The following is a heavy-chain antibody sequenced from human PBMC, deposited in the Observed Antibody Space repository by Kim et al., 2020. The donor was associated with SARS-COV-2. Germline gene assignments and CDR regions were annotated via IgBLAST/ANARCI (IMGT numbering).Heavy chain of an antibody. D-gene: IGHD3-22*01. CDR2: GTT. CDR3: TTSSYDTSY. J-gene: IGHJ4*02. V-gene: IGHV3-15*01. Sequence: GTTDYAAPVNGRFTISRNDSKNTLYLQMNSLKTEDTAVYYCTTSSYDTSYWGQGTLVTVSS.